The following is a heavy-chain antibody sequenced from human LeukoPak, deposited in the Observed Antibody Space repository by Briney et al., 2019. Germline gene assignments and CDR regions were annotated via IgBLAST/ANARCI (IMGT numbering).Heavy chain of an antibody. V-gene: IGHV3-9*01. CDR3: AKDVLRFSFLYFDY. Sequence: PGRSLRLSCAASGFTFDDYAMHWVRQAPGKGLEWVSGISWNSGSIGYADSVKGRFTISRDNAKNSLYLQMNSLRAEDTALYYCAKDVLRFSFLYFDYWGQGTLVTVSS. D-gene: IGHD3-3*01. J-gene: IGHJ4*02. CDR1: GFTFDDYA. CDR2: ISWNSGSI.